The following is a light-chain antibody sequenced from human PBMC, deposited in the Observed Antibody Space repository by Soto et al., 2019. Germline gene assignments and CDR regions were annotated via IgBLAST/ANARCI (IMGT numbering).Light chain of an antibody. J-gene: IGKJ1*01. CDR2: GAS. Sequence: EMVMTQSPATLSVSLGERATLSCRASQSVSTKLVWYQQKPGQAPRLLLYGASTRATGIPSRFSGSGSGTEFILTISSLQSEDVAVYDCQQHDQGWTVGQGTKVEIK. CDR1: QSVSTK. CDR3: QQHDQGWT. V-gene: IGKV3-15*01.